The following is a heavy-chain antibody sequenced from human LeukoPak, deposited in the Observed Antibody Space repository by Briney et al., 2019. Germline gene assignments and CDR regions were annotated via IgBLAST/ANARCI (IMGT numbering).Heavy chain of an antibody. CDR1: GFTFRNYG. J-gene: IGHJ4*02. D-gene: IGHD3-9*01. CDR2: FSASGST. Sequence: GGSLRLSCAASGFTFRNYGMNWVRQAPGKGLEWVSAFSASGSTYYADSVKGRFTVSRDNSENMLYLQMNSLRVEDTAVYYCAKVGQNYDILTYYFDYWGQGTLVTVSS. V-gene: IGHV3-23*01. CDR3: AKVGQNYDILTYYFDY.